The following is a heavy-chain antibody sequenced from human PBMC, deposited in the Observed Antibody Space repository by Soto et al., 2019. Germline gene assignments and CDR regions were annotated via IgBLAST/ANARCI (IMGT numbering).Heavy chain of an antibody. J-gene: IGHJ4*02. Sequence: QVQLVQSGAEVKKPGASVKVSCKASGYTFTIYGISWVRQAPGQGLEWMGWISAYNGKSNYAQKLQGRVTMTTDTSTGTAYMELRSLRSDDTAVYYCASSLLVGYGLEGDSDWGQGTMVTVSS. CDR2: ISAYNGKS. CDR3: ASSLLVGYGLEGDSD. V-gene: IGHV1-18*01. D-gene: IGHD5-18*01. CDR1: GYTFTIYG.